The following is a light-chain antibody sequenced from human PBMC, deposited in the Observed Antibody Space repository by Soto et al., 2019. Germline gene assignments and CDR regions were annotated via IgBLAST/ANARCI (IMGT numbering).Light chain of an antibody. J-gene: IGLJ1*01. Sequence: QSVLTQPPSASGTPGQRVTIFCSGSTSNIGHNPVRWYQQLPGTAPKLLIYNNDQRPSGVPARFSGSKSGTSASLAISGLQSEDEADYYCAAWHDTLSGHVFGTGTKVTVL. CDR2: NND. V-gene: IGLV1-44*01. CDR3: AAWHDTLSGHV. CDR1: TSNIGHNP.